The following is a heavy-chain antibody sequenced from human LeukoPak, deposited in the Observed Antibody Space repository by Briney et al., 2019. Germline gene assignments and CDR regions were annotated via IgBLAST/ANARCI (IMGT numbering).Heavy chain of an antibody. CDR2: IKSKTDGGTT. CDR1: GFTFSNAW. D-gene: IGHD5-12*01. CDR3: ARDRGYAFDI. V-gene: IGHV3-15*05. J-gene: IGHJ3*02. Sequence: GGSLRLSCAASGFTFSNAWMSWVRQAPGKGLEWVGRIKSKTDGGTTDYAAPVKGRFTISRDNAKNTLYLQMNNLRAEDTAVYYCARDRGYAFDIWGQGTMVTVSS.